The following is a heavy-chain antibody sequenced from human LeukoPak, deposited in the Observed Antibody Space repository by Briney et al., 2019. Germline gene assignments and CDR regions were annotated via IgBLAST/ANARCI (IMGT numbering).Heavy chain of an antibody. V-gene: IGHV3-20*04. CDR1: GFTFHDFS. CDR3: ARDSSGWGHSSPLFDY. CDR2: INWNGGST. J-gene: IGHJ4*02. D-gene: IGHD6-19*01. Sequence: GGSLRLSCAASGFTFHDFSMHWVRQTPGKGLEWVSGINWNGGSTGYADSVKGRFTISRDNAKSSLYLQMNSLRADDTAVYYCARDSSGWGHSSPLFDYWGQGTLITVSP.